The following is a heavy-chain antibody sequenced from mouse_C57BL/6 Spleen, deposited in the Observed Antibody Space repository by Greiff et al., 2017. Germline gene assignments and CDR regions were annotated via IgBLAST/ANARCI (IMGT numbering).Heavy chain of an antibody. CDR2: ISDGGSYT. Sequence: EVMLVESGGGLVKPGGSLKLSCAASGFTFSSYAMSWVRQTPEKRLEWVATISDGGSYTYYPDNVKGRFTISRDNAKNNLYLQMSHLKSEDTAMYYCARSDYGSSYYFDYWSQGTTLTVSS. CDR1: GFTFSSYA. V-gene: IGHV5-4*03. D-gene: IGHD1-1*01. J-gene: IGHJ2*01. CDR3: ARSDYGSSYYFDY.